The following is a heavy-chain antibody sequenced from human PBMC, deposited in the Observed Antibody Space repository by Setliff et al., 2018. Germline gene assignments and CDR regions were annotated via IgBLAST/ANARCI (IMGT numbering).Heavy chain of an antibody. D-gene: IGHD6-19*01. V-gene: IGHV1-18*01. J-gene: IGHJ4*02. Sequence: RASVKVSCKASGGTFSRSAISWVRQAPGQGLEWLGSISPYSGNTNYPQWLQDRVTMTIDTSATTVYMELKSLRSDDTAVYYCVRSSAPQVVLAADFDFWGQGTPVTVSS. CDR2: ISPYSGNT. CDR1: GGTFSRSA. CDR3: VRSSAPQVVLAADFDF.